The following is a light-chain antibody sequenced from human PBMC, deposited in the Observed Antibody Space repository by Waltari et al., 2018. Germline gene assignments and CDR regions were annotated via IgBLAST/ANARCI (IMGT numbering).Light chain of an antibody. Sequence: EILLTQSPATLSLSPGERATVSCRASQSVGRHLAWYQQKPGQAPRLLIYDASDRAADTPARFSGSGSGTDFTLTISSLEPEDFVVYYCQQRSTWPSVTFGGGTKVEIK. CDR3: QQRSTWPSVT. CDR1: QSVGRH. CDR2: DAS. V-gene: IGKV3-11*01. J-gene: IGKJ4*01.